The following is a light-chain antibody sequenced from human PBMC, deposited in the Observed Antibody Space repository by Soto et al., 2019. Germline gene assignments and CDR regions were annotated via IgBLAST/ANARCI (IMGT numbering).Light chain of an antibody. Sequence: EIVLTQSPGTLSLSPGEEATLSCRASQSVDSNYLAWYQQKPGQTPRLIIYGASGRADGIPHRFSGSGFGTDFTLTISKVEPEDFAVYYCQQRSNWPPKITFGQGTRLEIK. CDR3: QQRSNWPPKIT. CDR2: GAS. J-gene: IGKJ5*01. V-gene: IGKV3D-20*02. CDR1: QSVDSNY.